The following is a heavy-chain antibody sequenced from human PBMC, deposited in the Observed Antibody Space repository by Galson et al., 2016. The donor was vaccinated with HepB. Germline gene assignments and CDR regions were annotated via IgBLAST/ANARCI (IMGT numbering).Heavy chain of an antibody. CDR1: DYRFTMYG. V-gene: IGHV1-18*01. CDR2: ISAYNGHT. Sequence: SVKVSCKASDYRFTMYGITWVRQAPGQGLEWMGWISAYNGHTKYAQKIKGRVTMTTDTSTTTAYMELRSLTSDDTAVYYCARVSWEFPTTFDYWGRGTQVTVSS. J-gene: IGHJ4*02. CDR3: ARVSWEFPTTFDY. D-gene: IGHD1-26*01.